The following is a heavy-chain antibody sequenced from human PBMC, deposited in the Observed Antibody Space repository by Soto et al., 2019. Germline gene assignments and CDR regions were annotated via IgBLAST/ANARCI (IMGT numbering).Heavy chain of an antibody. D-gene: IGHD2-15*01. CDR2: ISSRSSEI. J-gene: IGHJ4*02. Sequence: PGGSLRLSCVVSGFTFSDHYMNWVRQAPGKGLKWVAYISSRSSEINYADPVKGRFTISRDNAKNSVFLHMTSLTAEDTGVYFCARGDGAVGAAIDIWGQGTLVTVSS. CDR3: ARGDGAVGAAIDI. V-gene: IGHV3-11*06. CDR1: GFTFSDHY.